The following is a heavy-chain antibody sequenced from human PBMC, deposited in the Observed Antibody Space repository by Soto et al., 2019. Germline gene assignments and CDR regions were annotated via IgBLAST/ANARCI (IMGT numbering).Heavy chain of an antibody. CDR3: AREVGHMDV. V-gene: IGHV1-18*04. D-gene: IGHD2-2*01. Sequence: QVQLVQSGAEVKKPGASVKVSCKASGYTFTTYGINWVRQAPGQGLEWMGWVSPYNGDTTYAQKVQGRVTMTTDTSTRTAHLELRSLRSDDTAAYYCAREVGHMDVWGQGTTVTVSS. J-gene: IGHJ6*02. CDR2: VSPYNGDT. CDR1: GYTFTTYG.